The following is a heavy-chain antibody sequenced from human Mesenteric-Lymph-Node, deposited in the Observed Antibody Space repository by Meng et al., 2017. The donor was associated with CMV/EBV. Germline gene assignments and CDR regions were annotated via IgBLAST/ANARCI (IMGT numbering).Heavy chain of an antibody. CDR2: ISAYNGNT. CDR3: ARGRVVTPTDY. Sequence: ASVKVSCKASGYTFIGHYIHWVRQAPGQGLEWMGWISAYNGNTNYAQKLQGRVTMTTDTSTSTAYMELRSLRSDDTAVYYCARGRVVTPTDYWGQGTLVTVSS. V-gene: IGHV1-18*04. J-gene: IGHJ4*02. D-gene: IGHD3-3*01. CDR1: GYTFIGHY.